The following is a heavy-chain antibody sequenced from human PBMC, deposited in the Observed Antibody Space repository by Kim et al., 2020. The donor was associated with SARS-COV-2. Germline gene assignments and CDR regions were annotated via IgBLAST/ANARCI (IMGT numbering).Heavy chain of an antibody. CDR3: AKGAPGGSYPVGDY. D-gene: IGHD1-26*01. V-gene: IGHV3-23*01. Sequence: ADSVKGRFTISRDKSKNTLYLQMNSLRAEDTAVYYCAKGAPGGSYPVGDYWGQGTLVTVSS. J-gene: IGHJ4*02.